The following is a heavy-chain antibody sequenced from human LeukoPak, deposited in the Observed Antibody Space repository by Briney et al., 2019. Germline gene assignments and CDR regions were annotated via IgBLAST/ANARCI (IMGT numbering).Heavy chain of an antibody. V-gene: IGHV4-31*03. CDR3: ARQHCSSTSCSHGPIDY. J-gene: IGHJ4*02. Sequence: PSETLSLTCTVSGGSISSGGYCWSWIRQHPGKGLEWIGYIYYSGSTYYNPSLKSRVTISVDTSKNQFSLKLSSVTAADTAVYYCARQHCSSTSCSHGPIDYWGQGTLVTVSS. CDR1: GGSISSGGYC. CDR2: IYYSGST. D-gene: IGHD2-2*01.